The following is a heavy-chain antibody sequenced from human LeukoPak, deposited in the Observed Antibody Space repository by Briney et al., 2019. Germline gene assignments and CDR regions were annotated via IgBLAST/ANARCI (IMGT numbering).Heavy chain of an antibody. J-gene: IGHJ3*02. CDR1: GGSISSGGYY. CDR3: ARVFGGFGEENAFDI. V-gene: IGHV4-31*03. Sequence: SQTLSLTCTVSGGSISSGGYYWSWIRQHPGKGLEWIGYIYYSGSTHYNPSLKSRVTISVDTSKNQFSLKLSSVTAADTAVYYCARVFGGFGEENAFDIWGQGTMVTVSS. CDR2: IYYSGST. D-gene: IGHD3-10*01.